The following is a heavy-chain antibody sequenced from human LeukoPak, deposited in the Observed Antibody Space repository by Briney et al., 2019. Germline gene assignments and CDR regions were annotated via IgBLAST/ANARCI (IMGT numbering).Heavy chain of an antibody. CDR2: INPKSGAT. Sequence: ASVKVSCEASGYTFTDYYMHWVRQAPGQGLEWMGWINPKSGATMYAQNFQGRVTMTRDTSISTAYMELSRLRSDDTAVYYCARDGESSGSDDFDYWGQGTLVTVSS. J-gene: IGHJ4*02. D-gene: IGHD1-26*01. CDR1: GYTFTDYY. CDR3: ARDGESSGSDDFDY. V-gene: IGHV1-2*02.